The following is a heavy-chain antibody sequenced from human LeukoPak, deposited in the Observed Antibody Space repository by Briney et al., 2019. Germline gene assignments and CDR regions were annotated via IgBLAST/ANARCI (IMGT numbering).Heavy chain of an antibody. CDR3: ARELAYCGGDCYFAY. Sequence: SVRVSCKASGGTFSSYAISWVRQAPGQGLEWMGGIIPIFGTANYAQKFQGRVTITADESTSTAYMELSSLRSEDTAVYYCARELAYCGGDCYFAYWGQGTLVTVSS. V-gene: IGHV1-69*01. J-gene: IGHJ4*02. D-gene: IGHD2-21*02. CDR1: GGTFSSYA. CDR2: IIPIFGTA.